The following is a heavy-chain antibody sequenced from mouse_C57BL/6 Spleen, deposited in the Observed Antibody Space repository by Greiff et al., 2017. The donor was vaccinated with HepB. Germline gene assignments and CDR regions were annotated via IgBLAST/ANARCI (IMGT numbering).Heavy chain of an antibody. Sequence: QVQLQQSGPELVKPGASVKISCKASGYAFSSSWMHWVKQRPGKGLEWIGRIYPGDGDTNYNGKFKGKATLTADKSSSTAYMQLSSLTSEDSAVYFCARPYYGNWFAYWGQGTLVTVSA. CDR1: GYAFSSSW. J-gene: IGHJ3*01. D-gene: IGHD2-10*01. CDR3: ARPYYGNWFAY. CDR2: IYPGDGDT. V-gene: IGHV1-82*01.